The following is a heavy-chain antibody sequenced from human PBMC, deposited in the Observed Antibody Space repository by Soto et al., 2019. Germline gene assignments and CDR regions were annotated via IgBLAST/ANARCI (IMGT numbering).Heavy chain of an antibody. CDR2: INHSGST. CDR3: ARAQIVVVPADIRRSNWFDP. V-gene: IGHV4-34*01. D-gene: IGHD2-2*02. Sequence: PSENLSPTFSVHGGSFSGYYWSWIRQPPWNWLEWIGEINHSGSTNYNPSLTSRVTISVDTSKNQFSLKLSSVTAADTAVYYCARAQIVVVPADIRRSNWFDPWGQGTLVTVSS. CDR1: GGSFSGYY. J-gene: IGHJ5*02.